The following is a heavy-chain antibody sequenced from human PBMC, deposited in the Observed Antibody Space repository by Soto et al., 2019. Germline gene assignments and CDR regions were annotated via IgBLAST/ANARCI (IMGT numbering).Heavy chain of an antibody. CDR1: GVSISSSSYY. V-gene: IGHV4-39*07. J-gene: IGHJ6*03. Sequence: KQSQTLSLTCTVSGVSISSSSYYWGWIRQPPGKGLEWIGSIYYSGSTYYNPSLKSRVTISVDTSKNQFSLKLSSVTAADTAVYYCERVLTSSASKYYYYYYYMDVWGKGTTVTVSS. D-gene: IGHD6-6*01. CDR3: ERVLTSSASKYYYYYYYMDV. CDR2: IYYSGST.